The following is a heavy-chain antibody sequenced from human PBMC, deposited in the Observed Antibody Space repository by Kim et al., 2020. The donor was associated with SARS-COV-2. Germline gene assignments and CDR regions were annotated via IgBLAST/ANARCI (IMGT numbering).Heavy chain of an antibody. Sequence: GGSLRLSCAASGFTFSAYGVHWVRQAPGKGLEWVAVISYDGSNKYYVDSVKGRFTISRDNSKNTLYLQMNSLRVEDTAVYYCARSFRGSHFGDDYWGQGGIATVSS. D-gene: IGHD1-26*01. J-gene: IGHJ4*02. V-gene: IGHV3-30*03. CDR2: ISYDGSNK. CDR3: ARSFRGSHFGDDY. CDR1: GFTFSAYG.